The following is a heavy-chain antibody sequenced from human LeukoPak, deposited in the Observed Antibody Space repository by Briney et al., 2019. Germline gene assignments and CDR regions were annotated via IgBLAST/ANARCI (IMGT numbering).Heavy chain of an antibody. J-gene: IGHJ6*02. Sequence: ASVKVSCKASGYTFTRYYMHWVRQAPGQGLEWMGIINPSGGSTRYAQKFQGRVTITRDTSASTAYMELSSLRSEDTAVYYCAGETLNGMDVWGQGTTVTVSS. CDR2: INPSGGST. CDR1: GYTFTRYY. V-gene: IGHV1-46*01. CDR3: AGETLNGMDV.